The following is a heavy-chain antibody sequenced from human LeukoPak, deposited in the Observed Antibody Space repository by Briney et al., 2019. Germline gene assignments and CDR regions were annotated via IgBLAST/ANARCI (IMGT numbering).Heavy chain of an antibody. CDR3: ASEGNYSLSFDP. V-gene: IGHV3-7*01. CDR2: IKQDGSEK. D-gene: IGHD1-7*01. Sequence: GGSLRLSCAASGFTFSSYWMSWVRKAPGKGLEWVANIKQDGSEKYYVDSVKGRFTISRDNAKNSLYLQMNSLRAEDTAVYYCASEGNYSLSFDPWGQGTLVTVSS. CDR1: GFTFSSYW. J-gene: IGHJ5*02.